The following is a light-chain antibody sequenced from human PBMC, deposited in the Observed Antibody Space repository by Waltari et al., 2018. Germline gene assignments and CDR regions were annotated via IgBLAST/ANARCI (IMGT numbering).Light chain of an antibody. CDR2: GTY. J-gene: IGKJ4*01. CDR1: QAISNW. Sequence: DIEMTQFPSSVAASIGDRVNLTCRASQAISNWLAWYQQKPGEAPKLLISGTYILQSGVPSRFSGSGSGTAFTLTINTLQPEDFATYFCQQTKSLPLTFGGGTRVEVK. V-gene: IGKV1-12*01. CDR3: QQTKSLPLT.